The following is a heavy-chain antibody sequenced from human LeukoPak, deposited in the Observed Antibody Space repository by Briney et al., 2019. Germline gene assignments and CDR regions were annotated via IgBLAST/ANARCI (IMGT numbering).Heavy chain of an antibody. D-gene: IGHD6-13*01. CDR2: ISGSGGST. Sequence: PGGSLRLSCAASGFTFSSYAMSWVRQAPGKGLEWVSAISGSGGSTYYADSVKGRFTISRDNSKNTLYLQMNSLRAEDTAVYYCAKDLVQQQLRGRPHAFDIWGQGTMVTVSS. V-gene: IGHV3-23*01. CDR1: GFTFSSYA. CDR3: AKDLVQQQLRGRPHAFDI. J-gene: IGHJ3*02.